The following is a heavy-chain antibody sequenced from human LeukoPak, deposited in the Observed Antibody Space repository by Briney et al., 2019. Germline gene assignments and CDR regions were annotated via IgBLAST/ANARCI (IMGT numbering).Heavy chain of an antibody. J-gene: IGHJ3*02. V-gene: IGHV1-2*04. Sequence: ASVKVSCKASGYTFTGYYMHWVRQAPGQGLEWMGWINPNSGGTNYAQKFQGWVTMTRDTSISTAYMELSRLRSDDTAVYYCARGQQLAHDAFDIWGQGTMVTVSP. CDR1: GYTFTGYY. CDR2: INPNSGGT. D-gene: IGHD6-13*01. CDR3: ARGQQLAHDAFDI.